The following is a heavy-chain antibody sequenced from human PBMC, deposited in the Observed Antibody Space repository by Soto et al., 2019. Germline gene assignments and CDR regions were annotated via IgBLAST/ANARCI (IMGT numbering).Heavy chain of an antibody. J-gene: IGHJ6*02. CDR3: ARDLAYCGGDCYSRSYYYGMDV. V-gene: IGHV3-33*01. CDR1: GFTFSSYG. CDR2: IWYDGSNK. D-gene: IGHD2-21*02. Sequence: QVQLVESGGGVVQPGRSLRLSCAASGFTFSSYGMHWVRQAPGKGLKWVAVIWYDGSNKYYADSVKGRFTISRDNSKNTLYLQMNSLRAEDTAVYYCARDLAYCGGDCYSRSYYYGMDVWGQGTTVTVSS.